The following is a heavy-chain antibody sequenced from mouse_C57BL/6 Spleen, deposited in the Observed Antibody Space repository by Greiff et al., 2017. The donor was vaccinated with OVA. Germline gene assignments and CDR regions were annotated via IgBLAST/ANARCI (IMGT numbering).Heavy chain of an antibody. CDR2: IDPSDSYT. D-gene: IGHD4-1*01. V-gene: IGHV1-59*01. CDR1: GYTFTSYW. Sequence: QVQLQQPGAELVRPGTSVKLSCKASGYTFTSYWMHWVKQRPGQGLEWIGVIDPSDSYTNYNQKFKGKATLTVDTSSSTAYMQLSSLTSEDSAVYYCALTEGGMDYWGQGTSVTVSS. J-gene: IGHJ4*01. CDR3: ALTEGGMDY.